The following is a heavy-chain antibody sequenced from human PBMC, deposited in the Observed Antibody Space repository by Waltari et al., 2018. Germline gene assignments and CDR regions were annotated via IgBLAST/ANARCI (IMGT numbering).Heavy chain of an antibody. J-gene: IGHJ5*02. CDR1: GGTFSSYT. D-gene: IGHD3-10*01. Sequence: QVQLVQSGAEVKKPGSSVKVSCKASGGTFSSYTISWVRQAPGQGLEWMGRIIPILGIANYAQKFQGRVTITADKSTSTAYMELSSLRSEDTAVYYCARTPLLWFGELSNWFDPWGQGTLVTVSS. CDR3: ARTPLLWFGELSNWFDP. CDR2: IIPILGIA. V-gene: IGHV1-69*02.